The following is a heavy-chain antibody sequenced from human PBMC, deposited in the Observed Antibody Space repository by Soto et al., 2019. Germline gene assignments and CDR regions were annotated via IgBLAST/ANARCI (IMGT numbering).Heavy chain of an antibody. D-gene: IGHD5-12*01. V-gene: IGHV5-10-1*01. CDR2: IDPSDSYT. Sequence: PGESRKISCXGSGYSFTSYWISWVRQMPGKGLEWMGRIDPSDSYTNCSPSFQGHVTISADKSISTAYLQWSRLKASGTAMYYCARPGSSGYDSDYWGQGTLVTVSS. J-gene: IGHJ4*02. CDR3: ARPGSSGYDSDY. CDR1: GYSFTSYW.